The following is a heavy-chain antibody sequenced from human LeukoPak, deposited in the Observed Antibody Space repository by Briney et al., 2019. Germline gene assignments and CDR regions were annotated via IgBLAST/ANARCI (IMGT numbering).Heavy chain of an antibody. CDR2: ISSSSSYI. D-gene: IGHD4-17*01. CDR1: GFTFSSYS. J-gene: IGHJ3*02. V-gene: IGHV3-21*01. Sequence: GGSLRLSCEASGFTFSSYSRNWVRQAPGKGLEWVSSISSSSSYIYYADSVKGRFTISRDNAKNSLYLQMNSLRAEDTAVYYCATNDYGDYADAFDIWGQGTMVTVSS. CDR3: ATNDYGDYADAFDI.